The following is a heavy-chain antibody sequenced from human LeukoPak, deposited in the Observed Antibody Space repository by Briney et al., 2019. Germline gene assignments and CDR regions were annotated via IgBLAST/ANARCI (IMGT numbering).Heavy chain of an antibody. V-gene: IGHV1-18*01. D-gene: IGHD3-9*01. CDR1: GYTFTSYG. CDR2: ISAYNGNT. J-gene: IGHJ4*02. Sequence: ASVKVSCKASGYTFTSYGISWVRQAPGQGLEWMGWISAYNGNTNYAQKLQGRVTMTTDTSTSTAYMELRSLRSDDTAVYYYARARSEDYDILTGDFDYWGQGTLVTVSS. CDR3: ARARSEDYDILTGDFDY.